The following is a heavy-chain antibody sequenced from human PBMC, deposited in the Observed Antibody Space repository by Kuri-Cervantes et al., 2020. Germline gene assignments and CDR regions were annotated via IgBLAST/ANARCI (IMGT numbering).Heavy chain of an antibody. CDR1: GGSIGSGDYY. D-gene: IGHD3-10*01. V-gene: IGHV4-30-4*01. Sequence: SETLSLTCTVSGGSIGSGDYYWSWIRQPPGKGLEWIGYIYYSGSTYYNPSLKSRVTISVDTSKNQFSLKLSSVTAADTAVYYCARYWFRGYFQHWGQGTLVTVSS. CDR2: IYYSGST. CDR3: ARYWFRGYFQH. J-gene: IGHJ1*01.